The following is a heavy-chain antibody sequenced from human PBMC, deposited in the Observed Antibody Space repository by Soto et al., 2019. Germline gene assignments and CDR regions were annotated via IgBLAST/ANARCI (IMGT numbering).Heavy chain of an antibody. D-gene: IGHD3-16*01. CDR1: GFSVSSNY. V-gene: IGHV3-66*01. J-gene: IGHJ3*02. CDR3: TRDFRGITGDAFDI. Sequence: EVQLVESGGGLVQPGGSLRLSCAASGFSVSSNYMSWVRQAPEKGLEWVSVIFGGGTTYYADSVKGRFTISRDKSKNTFYLQMNSLRAEDTAVYYCTRDFRGITGDAFDIWGQGTMVTVSS. CDR2: IFGGGTT.